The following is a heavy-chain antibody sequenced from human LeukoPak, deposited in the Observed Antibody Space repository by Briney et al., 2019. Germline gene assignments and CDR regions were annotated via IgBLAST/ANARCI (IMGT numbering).Heavy chain of an antibody. Sequence: ASVKVSCKASGYTFTSYGISWVRQAPGQGLEWMGLISAYNGNTNYAQKLQGRVTMTTDTSTSTAYMELRSLRSDDTAVYYCARDRGYFDWLTARIEFDYWGQGTLVTVSS. V-gene: IGHV1-18*01. D-gene: IGHD3-9*01. CDR3: ARDRGYFDWLTARIEFDY. CDR1: GYTFTSYG. J-gene: IGHJ4*02. CDR2: ISAYNGNT.